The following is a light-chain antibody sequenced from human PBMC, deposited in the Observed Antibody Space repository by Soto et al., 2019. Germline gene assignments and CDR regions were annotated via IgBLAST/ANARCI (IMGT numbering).Light chain of an antibody. CDR2: DAS. V-gene: IGKV1-39*01. Sequence: DIQMTQSPSSLSASVGDRVTITCQASQDISNYLNWYQQKPGKAPKLLIYDASSLQSGVPSRFSGSGSGTEFTLTISSLQPEDFATYYCQQSYSTPPTFGGGTKVDI. J-gene: IGKJ4*01. CDR3: QQSYSTPPT. CDR1: QDISNY.